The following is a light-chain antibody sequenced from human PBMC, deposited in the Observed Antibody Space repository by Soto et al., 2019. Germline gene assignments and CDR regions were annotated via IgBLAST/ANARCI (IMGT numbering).Light chain of an antibody. Sequence: DIQMTQSPSTLSASVGDRVTITCRASQSISNWLAWYQQKPGKAPKLLIYKASSLESGVPSRFSGSGSGTAFTLTISSLQPDDFATDYCQHYNSYVFTFGGGTKVEIK. CDR1: QSISNW. V-gene: IGKV1-5*03. CDR2: KAS. J-gene: IGKJ4*01. CDR3: QHYNSYVFT.